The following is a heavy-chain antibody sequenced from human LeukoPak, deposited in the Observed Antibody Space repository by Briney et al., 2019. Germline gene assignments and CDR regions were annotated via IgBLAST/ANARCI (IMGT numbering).Heavy chain of an antibody. Sequence: SETLSLTCTVSGGSISSGGYYWSWIRQQPGKGLESIAYMYHNGRPHYNPSLQSRVTISVDTSKNQFSLKLSSVTAADTAIYYCARVGWVTSFVESWGQGTQVTVSS. D-gene: IGHD2-21*02. CDR3: ARVGWVTSFVES. V-gene: IGHV4-31*03. CDR2: MYHNGRP. J-gene: IGHJ4*02. CDR1: GGSISSGGYY.